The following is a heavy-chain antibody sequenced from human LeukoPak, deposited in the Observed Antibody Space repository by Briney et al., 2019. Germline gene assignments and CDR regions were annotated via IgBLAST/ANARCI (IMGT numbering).Heavy chain of an antibody. CDR3: ASGVGGLYHYYGMDV. CDR1: GYTFTSYD. CDR2: MNPNSGNT. V-gene: IGHV1-8*01. Sequence: ASVKVSCKASGYTFTSYDINWVRQATGQGLEWMGWMNPNSGNTGYAQKFQGRVTMTRNTSISTAYMELSSLRSEDTAVYYCASGVGGLYHYYGMDVWGQGTTVTVSS. J-gene: IGHJ6*02. D-gene: IGHD3/OR15-3a*01.